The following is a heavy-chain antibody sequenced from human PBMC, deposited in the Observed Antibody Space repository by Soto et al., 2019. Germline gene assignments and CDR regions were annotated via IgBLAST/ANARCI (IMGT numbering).Heavy chain of an antibody. CDR2: IYYSGST. D-gene: IGHD3-3*01. V-gene: IGHV4-31*03. J-gene: IGHJ6*02. CDR3: ARDPLQSYYDFWSGYPGAGRYYYGMDV. CDR1: GGSISSGGYY. Sequence: PSETLSLTCTVSGGSISSGGYYWSWIRQHPGKGLEWIGYIYYSGSTNYNPSLKSRVTISVDTSKNQFSLKLSSVTAADTAVYYCARDPLQSYYDFWSGYPGAGRYYYGMDVWGQGTTVTVSS.